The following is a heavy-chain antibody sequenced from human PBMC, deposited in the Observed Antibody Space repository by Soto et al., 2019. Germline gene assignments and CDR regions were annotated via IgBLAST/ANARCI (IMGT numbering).Heavy chain of an antibody. V-gene: IGHV3-7*01. CDR2: IKQDGSEK. CDR3: TRRIGYCSGGSCYHFDY. CDR1: GFTFSSFW. Sequence: EVQLVESGGGLVQPGGSLRLSCAASGFTFSSFWMSWVRQAPGQGLEWVANIKQDGSEKYYVDSVKGRCTISRDNAKNSLYLQMNSLRAEDTAVYYCTRRIGYCSGGSCYHFDYWGQGTLVTVSS. D-gene: IGHD2-15*01. J-gene: IGHJ4*02.